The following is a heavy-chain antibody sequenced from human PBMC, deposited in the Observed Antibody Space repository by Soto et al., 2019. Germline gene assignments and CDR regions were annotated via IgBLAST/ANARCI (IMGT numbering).Heavy chain of an antibody. CDR1: GFTFDDYA. D-gene: IGHD3-10*01. Sequence: EVQLVESGGGLVQPGRSLRLSCAASGFTFDDYAMHWVRQAPGKGLEWVSGISWNSGSIGYADSVKGRFTISRDNAKNSLYLQMNSLRAEDTALYYCAKDRKPYYYGAFDDWGQGTMVTVSS. J-gene: IGHJ3*01. V-gene: IGHV3-9*01. CDR3: AKDRKPYYYGAFDD. CDR2: ISWNSGSI.